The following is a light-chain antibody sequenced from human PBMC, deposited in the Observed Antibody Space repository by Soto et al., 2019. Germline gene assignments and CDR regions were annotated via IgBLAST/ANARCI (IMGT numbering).Light chain of an antibody. CDR1: QDISNY. V-gene: IGKV1-33*01. CDR3: QQYDNLLLT. Sequence: DIQMTQSPSSLSSSVGDIFTITCQASQDISNYLNWYQRKPGKAPKLLIYDASNLETGVPSRFSGSGSGTDFTFTISSLQPEDIATYYCQQYDNLLLTFGGGTKVDIK. J-gene: IGKJ4*01. CDR2: DAS.